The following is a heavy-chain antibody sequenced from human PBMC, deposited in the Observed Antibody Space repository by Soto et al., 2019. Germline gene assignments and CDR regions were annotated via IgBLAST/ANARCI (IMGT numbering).Heavy chain of an antibody. V-gene: IGHV5-51*01. D-gene: IGHD3-16*01. CDR1: GYIIKNYW. CDR3: FRGGVTSRTFDY. CDR2: IFPDDSDT. Sequence: PGESLKISCKASGYIIKNYWIGWVRQMPGQGLEWMGIIFPDDSDTRYSLSFRGHVTISVDKSISTAYVQWSSLKASDSAIYYCFRGGVTSRTFDYWGQGTLVTVSS. J-gene: IGHJ4*02.